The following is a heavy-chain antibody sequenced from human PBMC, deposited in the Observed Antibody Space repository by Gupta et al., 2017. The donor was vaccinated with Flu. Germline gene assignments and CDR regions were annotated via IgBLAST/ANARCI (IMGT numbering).Heavy chain of an antibody. CDR1: GFTFSSYE. J-gene: IGHJ4*02. CDR3: ARGNTYNWNPLGLFY. CDR2: ISSSGSTI. Sequence: EVQLVESGGGLVQPGGSLRLSCAASGFTFSSYEMNWVRQAPGKGLEWVSYISSSGSTIYYADSVKGRFTISRDNAKNSLYLQMNSLRAEDTAVYYCARGNTYNWNPLGLFYWGQGTLVTVSS. V-gene: IGHV3-48*03. D-gene: IGHD1-20*01.